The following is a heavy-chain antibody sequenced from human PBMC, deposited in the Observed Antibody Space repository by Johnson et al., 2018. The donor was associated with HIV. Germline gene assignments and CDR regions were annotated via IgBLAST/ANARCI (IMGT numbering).Heavy chain of an antibody. Sequence: QVQLVESGGGLVQPGGSLRRSCAASGFTVSSNYMNWVRQAPGKGLEWVAVISNDGSNKYYADSVKGRFTISRDNSKNTLYLQMNSLRAEDTAVYYCARSMTTVTVAFDIWGQGTMVTVSS. CDR3: ARSMTTVTVAFDI. V-gene: IGHV3-30*04. CDR2: ISNDGSNK. J-gene: IGHJ3*02. D-gene: IGHD4-17*01. CDR1: GFTVSSNY.